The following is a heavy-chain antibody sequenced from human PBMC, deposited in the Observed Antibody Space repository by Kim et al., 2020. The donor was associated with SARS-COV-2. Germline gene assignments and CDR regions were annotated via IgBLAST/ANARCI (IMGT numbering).Heavy chain of an antibody. CDR3: ARDPYYDSSGPFDY. Sequence: ADSVKGRFTISRDNAKNSLYLQMNSLRAEDTAVYYCARDPYYDSSGPFDYWGQGTLVTVSS. V-gene: IGHV3-21*01. D-gene: IGHD3-22*01. J-gene: IGHJ4*02.